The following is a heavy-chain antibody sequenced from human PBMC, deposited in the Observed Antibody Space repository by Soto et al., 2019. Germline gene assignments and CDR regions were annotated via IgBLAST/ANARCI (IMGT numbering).Heavy chain of an antibody. CDR1: GGSISSSSYY. J-gene: IGHJ6*02. D-gene: IGHD3-3*02. Sequence: PSETLSLTCTVSGGSISSSSYYWGWIRQPPGKGLEWIGRIYYSGSTYYNPSLKSRVTISVDTSKNQFSLKLSSVTAADTAVYYCASLGPPYGMDVWGQGTTVTVSS. CDR2: IYYSGST. V-gene: IGHV4-39*01. CDR3: ASLGPPYGMDV.